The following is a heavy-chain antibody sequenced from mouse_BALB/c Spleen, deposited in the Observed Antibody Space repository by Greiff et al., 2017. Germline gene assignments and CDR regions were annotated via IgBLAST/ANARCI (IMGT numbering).Heavy chain of an antibody. V-gene: IGHV1-87*01. D-gene: IGHD1-1*01. CDR2: IYPGDGDT. CDR3: ARDYYGSSYRYFDV. J-gene: IGHJ1*01. CDR1: GYTFTSYW. Sequence: QVQLQQSGAELARPGASVKLSCKASGYTFTSYWMQWVKQRPGQGLEWIGAIYPGDGDTRYTQKFKGKATLTADKSSSTAYMQLSSLASEDSAVYYCARDYYGSSYRYFDVWGAGTTVTVSS.